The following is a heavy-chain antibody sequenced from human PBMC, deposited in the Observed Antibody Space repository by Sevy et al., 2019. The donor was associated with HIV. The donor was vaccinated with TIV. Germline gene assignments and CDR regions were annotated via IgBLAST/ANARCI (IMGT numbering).Heavy chain of an antibody. D-gene: IGHD3-9*01. CDR2: VYHSGST. CDR1: GYSFGSIYY. CDR3: ARDLGLGIQFDY. J-gene: IGHJ4*02. V-gene: IGHV4-38-2*02. Sequence: SETLSLICTVSGYSFGSIYYWGWIRQPPEKGLEWIGSVYHSGSTYYNPSLKSRVTISVDTSKNRFSLKVTSVTAADTAVYYCARDLGLGIQFDYWGQRTLVTVSS.